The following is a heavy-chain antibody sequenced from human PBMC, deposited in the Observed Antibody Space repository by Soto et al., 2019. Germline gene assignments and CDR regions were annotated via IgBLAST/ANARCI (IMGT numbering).Heavy chain of an antibody. D-gene: IGHD3-16*01. Sequence: QVQLGQSGAEVKKPGSSVKVSCKSSGGSFRTYAISWVRQAPGQGPEWMGAIMSVFGSATYAQRFQGRVTITADESTSTSYMELSGLTSGDAAVYYCAASCGFYEAMSVWGQGTTVTVSS. CDR1: GGSFRTYA. V-gene: IGHV1-69*01. J-gene: IGHJ6*02. CDR2: IMSVFGSA. CDR3: AASCGFYEAMSV.